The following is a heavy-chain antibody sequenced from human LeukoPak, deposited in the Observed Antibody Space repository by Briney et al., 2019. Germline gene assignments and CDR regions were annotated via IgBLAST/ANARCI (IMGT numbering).Heavy chain of an antibody. CDR3: ARAHRRITMVRGVIYYFDY. CDR2: MNPNSGNT. J-gene: IGHJ4*02. CDR1: GYTFTSYD. D-gene: IGHD3-10*01. Sequence: ASVKVSCKASGYTFTSYDINWVRQATGQGLEWMGWMNPNSGNTGYAQKFQGRVTMTRNTSISRAYMELSSLRSEDTAVYYCARAHRRITMVRGVIYYFDYWGQGTLVTVSS. V-gene: IGHV1-8*01.